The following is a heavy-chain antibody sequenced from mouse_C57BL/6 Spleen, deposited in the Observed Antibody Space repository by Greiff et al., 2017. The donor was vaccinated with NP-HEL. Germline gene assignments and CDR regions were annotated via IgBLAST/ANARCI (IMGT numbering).Heavy chain of an antibody. CDR2: IDPSDSYT. CDR3: ARCLYYYGSSPYYFDY. CDR1: GYTFTSYW. Sequence: QVQLQQPGAELVRPGTSVKLSCKASGYTFTSYWMHWVKQRPGQGLEWIGVIDPSDSYTNYNQKFKGKATLTVDTSSSTAYMQLSSLTSEDSAVYYCARCLYYYGSSPYYFDYWGQGTTLTVSS. D-gene: IGHD1-1*01. V-gene: IGHV1-59*01. J-gene: IGHJ2*01.